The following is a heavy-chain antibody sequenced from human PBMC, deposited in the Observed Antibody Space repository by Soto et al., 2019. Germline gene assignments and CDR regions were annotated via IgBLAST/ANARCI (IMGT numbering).Heavy chain of an antibody. CDR2: INPSGGST. CDR3: AKSQDYDFWSGSTLYYYYGMDV. J-gene: IGHJ6*02. V-gene: IGHV1-46*01. D-gene: IGHD3-3*01. Sequence: GASVKVSCKASGYTFTSYYMHWVRQAPGQGLEWMGIINPSGGSTSYAQKFQGRVTMTRDTSTSTVYMELSSLRAEDTAVYYCAKSQDYDFWSGSTLYYYYGMDVWGQGTTVTVSS. CDR1: GYTFTSYY.